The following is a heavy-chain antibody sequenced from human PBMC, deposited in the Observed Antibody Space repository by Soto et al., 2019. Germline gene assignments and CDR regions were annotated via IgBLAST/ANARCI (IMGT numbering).Heavy chain of an antibody. Sequence: SETLSLTCTVSGGSISSYYWSWTRQPAGKGLEWIGRIYTSGSTKYNPSLKSRVTISKDTSKKQVSLKLTSVTAADTAVYYCARVSVTIFGVVMGHYYYAMDVWGQGTTVTVSS. J-gene: IGHJ6*02. CDR3: ARVSVTIFGVVMGHYYYAMDV. D-gene: IGHD3-3*01. V-gene: IGHV4-4*07. CDR2: IYTSGST. CDR1: GGSISSYY.